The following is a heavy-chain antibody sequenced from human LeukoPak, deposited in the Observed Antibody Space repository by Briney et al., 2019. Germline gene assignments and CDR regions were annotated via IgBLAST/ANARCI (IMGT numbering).Heavy chain of an antibody. CDR1: GYSISSDYY. CDR3: ASRKLGNDY. CDR2: IYYTGSS. Sequence: SETLSLTCTVSGYSISSDYYWSWIRQSPGKGLEWIGYIYYTGSSSYNPSLRSRVTISADTSKNQFSLKLSSVTAADTAVYYCASRKLGNDYWGQGTLVTVSS. D-gene: IGHD7-27*01. V-gene: IGHV4-61*01. J-gene: IGHJ4*01.